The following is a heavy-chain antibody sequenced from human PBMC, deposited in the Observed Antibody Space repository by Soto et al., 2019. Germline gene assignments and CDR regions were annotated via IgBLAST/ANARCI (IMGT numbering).Heavy chain of an antibody. CDR3: AKDSRLPGFGLLIHAFDI. J-gene: IGHJ3*02. CDR1: VFTFNDYA. CDR2: ISGSLGSA. D-gene: IGHD3-3*01. V-gene: IGHV3-23*01. Sequence: GGSLRLSCAVSVFTFNDYAMSWVRQAPGKGLEWVSTISGSLGSAYYAASVEGRFTISGDNSNNTLYLQMNSLRVEDTATYYCAKDSRLPGFGLLIHAFDIWGHGTMVTVS.